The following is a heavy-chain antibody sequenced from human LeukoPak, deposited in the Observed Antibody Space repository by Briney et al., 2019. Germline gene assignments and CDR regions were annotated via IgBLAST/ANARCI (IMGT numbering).Heavy chain of an antibody. CDR3: ARVRGGYDIDY. V-gene: IGHV3-30*04. CDR1: GFNFSHYC. J-gene: IGHJ4*01. CDR2: ISYNGSDT. Sequence: PGGSLRLSCAASGFNFSHYCLHWVRQAPAKGLEWVAFISYNGSDTYYADSVKGRFTISRDNSKNTLYLQMNSLRAEDTAVYYCARVRGGYDIDYWGQGTLVTVSS. D-gene: IGHD5-12*01.